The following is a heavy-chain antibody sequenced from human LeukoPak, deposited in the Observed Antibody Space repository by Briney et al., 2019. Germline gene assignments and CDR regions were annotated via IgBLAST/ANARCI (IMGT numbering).Heavy chain of an antibody. CDR2: ISAYNGNT. CDR1: GYTFTSYG. V-gene: IGHV1-18*04. Sequence: ASVKVSCKASGYTFTSYGISWVRQAPGQGLEWRGWISAYNGNTNYAQKLQGRVTMTTDTSTSTAYMELRSLRSDDTAVYYCARDFVRFGELPSLPWFDPWGQGTLVTVSS. J-gene: IGHJ5*02. CDR3: ARDFVRFGELPSLPWFDP. D-gene: IGHD3-10*01.